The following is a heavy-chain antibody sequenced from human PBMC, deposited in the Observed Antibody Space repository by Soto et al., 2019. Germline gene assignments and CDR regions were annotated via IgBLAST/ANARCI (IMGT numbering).Heavy chain of an antibody. Sequence: PGGSLRLSFAASGFTFSSYAMSWVRQAPGKGLEWVSAISGSGGSTYYADSVKGRFTISRDNSKNTLYLQMNSLRAENTAVYYCEKAPFMVIVPAAFNGFDPWGQGTLVTVSS. CDR3: EKAPFMVIVPAAFNGFDP. D-gene: IGHD2-2*01. V-gene: IGHV3-23*01. CDR1: GFTFSSYA. CDR2: ISGSGGST. J-gene: IGHJ5*01.